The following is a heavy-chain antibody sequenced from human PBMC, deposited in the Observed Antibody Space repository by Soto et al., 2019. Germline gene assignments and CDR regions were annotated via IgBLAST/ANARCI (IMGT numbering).Heavy chain of an antibody. CDR1: GFTFSSYA. CDR3: ARDGPEYSSGWYVGYFDY. J-gene: IGHJ4*02. CDR2: ISYDGSNK. D-gene: IGHD6-19*01. V-gene: IGHV3-30-3*01. Sequence: QVQLVESGGGVVQPGRSLRLSCAASGFTFSSYAMHWVRQAPGKGLEWVAVISYDGSNKYYADSVKGRFTISRDNSKNTLYLQMNSPRAEDTAVYYCARDGPEYSSGWYVGYFDYWGQGTLVTVSS.